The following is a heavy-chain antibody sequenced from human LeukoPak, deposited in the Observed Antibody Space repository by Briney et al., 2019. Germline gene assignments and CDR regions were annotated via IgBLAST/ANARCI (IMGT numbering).Heavy chain of an antibody. J-gene: IGHJ4*02. CDR2: IGGSGGSK. D-gene: IGHD6-13*01. Sequence: PGGSLRLSCAASGFTFSSYAMNWVRQAPGKGLEWVSTIGGSGGSKYYADSVKGRFTISRDNSKNTLYLQMNSLRAEDTALYYCAKETYTSSRYYFDYWGQGTLVTVSS. CDR1: GFTFSSYA. V-gene: IGHV3-23*01. CDR3: AKETYTSSRYYFDY.